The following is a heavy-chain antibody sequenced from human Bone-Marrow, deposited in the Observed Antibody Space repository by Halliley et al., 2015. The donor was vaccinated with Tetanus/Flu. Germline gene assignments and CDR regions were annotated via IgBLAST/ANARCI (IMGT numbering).Heavy chain of an antibody. V-gene: IGHV5-51*03. CDR2: IYPDGSNT. Sequence: VQLVQSGAEVKKPGESLKISCKGSGYTFTSYWIVWVRQMPGRGLEWMGIIYPDGSNTRYSPSFQGQVTISADKSIRTAYLQWSSLQAADTAVYYCARRIAVANTGHYFDYWGQGTLVTVSS. J-gene: IGHJ4*02. CDR1: GYTFTSYW. CDR3: ARRIAVANTGHYFDY. D-gene: IGHD6-19*01.